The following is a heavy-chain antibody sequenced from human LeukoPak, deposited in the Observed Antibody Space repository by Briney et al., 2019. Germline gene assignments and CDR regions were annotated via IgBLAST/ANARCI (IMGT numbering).Heavy chain of an antibody. Sequence: GGSLRLSCAASGFTFSSYAMHWVRQAPGKGLEWVAFIRYGGSNKYYADSVKGRFTISRDNSKNTLYLQMNSLRAEDTAVYYCARGPSGYHNTGGQGTLVTVSS. V-gene: IGHV3-30*14. CDR3: ARGPSGYHNT. D-gene: IGHD5-12*01. CDR2: IRYGGSNK. CDR1: GFTFSSYA. J-gene: IGHJ4*02.